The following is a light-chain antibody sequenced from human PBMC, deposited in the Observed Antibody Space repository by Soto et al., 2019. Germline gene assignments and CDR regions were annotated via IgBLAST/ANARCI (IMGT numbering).Light chain of an antibody. J-gene: IGKJ5*01. CDR2: DAS. CDR3: QQRSNWS. Sequence: EIVLTQSPATLSLSPGERATLSCRASQSVSSYLAWYQQHPGQAPRLLIYDASNRATGIPARFSGSGSGTDFTLTICSLAPEDFAVYSCQQRSNWSFGQGTRLDIK. V-gene: IGKV3-11*01. CDR1: QSVSSY.